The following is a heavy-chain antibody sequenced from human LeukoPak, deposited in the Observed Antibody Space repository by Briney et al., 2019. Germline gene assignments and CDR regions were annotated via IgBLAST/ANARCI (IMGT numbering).Heavy chain of an antibody. J-gene: IGHJ4*02. V-gene: IGHV4-59*01. CDR3: ARGVGATRPLFDY. CDR1: GGSIITYY. CDR2: IYYSWST. Sequence: SETLSLACTVSGGSIITYYWCWIRQSPGKGLEWIGYIYYSWSTNYNAYLKSRVTISVDTSKNQFSLKLRSVTAADTALYYCARGVGATRPLFDYWGQGTLVTVSS. D-gene: IGHD1-26*01.